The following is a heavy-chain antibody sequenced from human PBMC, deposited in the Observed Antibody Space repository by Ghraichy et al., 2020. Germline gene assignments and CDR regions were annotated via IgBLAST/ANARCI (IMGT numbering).Heavy chain of an antibody. Sequence: GESLNISCAASGFTFSSYSMNWVRQAPGKGLEWVSSISSSSSYIYYADSVKGRFTISRDNAKNSLYLQMNSLRAEDTAVYYCASPTTVGPGYWGQGTLVTVSS. D-gene: IGHD4-23*01. CDR1: GFTFSSYS. J-gene: IGHJ4*02. CDR2: ISSSSSYI. CDR3: ASPTTVGPGY. V-gene: IGHV3-21*01.